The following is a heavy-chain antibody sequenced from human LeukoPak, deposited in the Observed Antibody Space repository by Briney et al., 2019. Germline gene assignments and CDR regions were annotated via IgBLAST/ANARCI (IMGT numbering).Heavy chain of an antibody. CDR1: GFTLSSFG. D-gene: IGHD6-6*01. V-gene: IGHV3-33*08. CDR2: IWYDGSNK. CDR3: ARDKYSSSSYYFDY. J-gene: IGHJ4*02. Sequence: GGSLRLSCTASGFTLSSFGMHWVRQAPGKGLEWVAVIWYDGSNKYYADSVKGRFTISRDNSKNTLYLQMNSLRAEDTAVYYCARDKYSSSSYYFDYWGQGTLVTVSS.